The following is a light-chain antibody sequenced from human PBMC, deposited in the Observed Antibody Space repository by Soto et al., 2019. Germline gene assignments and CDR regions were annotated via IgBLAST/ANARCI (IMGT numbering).Light chain of an antibody. Sequence: QSVLTQPPSVSGAPGETVTISCSGSSPNIGSNAVNWYQQVPATAPKLLIYSNDQRPSGVPDRFSASKSGTSASLAISGLQSEDEADYSCATWDDSLNGPVFGGVTQLSVL. J-gene: IGLJ2*01. CDR3: ATWDDSLNGPV. CDR1: SPNIGSNA. V-gene: IGLV1-44*01. CDR2: SND.